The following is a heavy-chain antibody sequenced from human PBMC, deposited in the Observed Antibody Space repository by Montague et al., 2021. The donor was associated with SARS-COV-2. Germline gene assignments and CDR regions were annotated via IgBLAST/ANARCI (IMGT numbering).Heavy chain of an antibody. CDR3: ARDVGKAFSGYDTEGGFDY. D-gene: IGHD5-12*01. Sequence: SETLSLTCTVSGGSISSSNCFWGWIRQPPGKGLEWIGCIYFGGGTYYNPSLKSRVSISVGPSKNQFSLKLTSVTAADTAVYLCARDVGKAFSGYDTEGGFDYWGQGTLVSVSS. CDR1: GGSISSSNCF. J-gene: IGHJ4*02. V-gene: IGHV4-39*07. CDR2: IYFGGGT.